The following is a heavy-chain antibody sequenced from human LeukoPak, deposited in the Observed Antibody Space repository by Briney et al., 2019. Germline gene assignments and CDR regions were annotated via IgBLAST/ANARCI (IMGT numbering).Heavy chain of an antibody. CDR3: AKAAAPGGYWYFDL. Sequence: GGSLRLSCAASGSTFSSYAMSWVRQAPGKGLEWVSALSGSGGSTHYADSVQGRFTISRDNSKNTSYLQANSLRAEDTAIYYCAKAAAPGGYWYFDLWGRGTLVTVSS. D-gene: IGHD6-13*01. CDR1: GSTFSSYA. CDR2: LSGSGGST. V-gene: IGHV3-23*01. J-gene: IGHJ2*01.